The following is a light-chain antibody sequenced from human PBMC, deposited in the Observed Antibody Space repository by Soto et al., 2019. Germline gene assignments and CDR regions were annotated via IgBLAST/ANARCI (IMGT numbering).Light chain of an antibody. CDR1: QSLLHSNGYNY. V-gene: IGKV2-28*01. CDR3: MQALQTPLT. CDR2: LGS. Sequence: DIVMTQSPLSLPVTPGEPASISCRSSQSLLHSNGYNYLDWYLQKPGQSPQLLIYLGSNRASGVPERLSGSGSGTDFTLKISRVEAEDVGVYYCMQALQTPLTFGPGTKVDIK. J-gene: IGKJ3*01.